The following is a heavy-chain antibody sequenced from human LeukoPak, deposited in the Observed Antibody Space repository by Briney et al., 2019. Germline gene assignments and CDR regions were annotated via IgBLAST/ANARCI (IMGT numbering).Heavy chain of an antibody. CDR3: ARDADTAMGPEYYYYMDV. CDR1: GYTFTGYY. D-gene: IGHD5-18*01. J-gene: IGHJ6*03. V-gene: IGHV1-2*02. CDR2: INPNSGGT. Sequence: EASVKVSCKASGYTFTGYYMHWVRQAPGQGLEWMGWINPNSGGTNYAQKFQGRVTMTRDTSISTAYMELSRLRSDDTAVYYCARDADTAMGPEYYYYMDVWGTGTTVTVSS.